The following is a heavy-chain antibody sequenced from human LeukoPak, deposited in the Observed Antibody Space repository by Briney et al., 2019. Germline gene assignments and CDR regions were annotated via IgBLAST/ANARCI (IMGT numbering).Heavy chain of an antibody. V-gene: IGHV3-48*03. CDR1: GFTFSSYE. CDR3: AKDRAGNSWNFDY. CDR2: ISSGSRTI. J-gene: IGHJ4*02. D-gene: IGHD6-13*01. Sequence: GGSLRLSCVGSGFTFSSYEMDWVRQAPGEGLEWISYISSGSRTIYYADSVKGRFTISRDTSNKMVYLQMNSLRTEDMAVYYCAKDRAGNSWNFDYWGQGTLVAVSS.